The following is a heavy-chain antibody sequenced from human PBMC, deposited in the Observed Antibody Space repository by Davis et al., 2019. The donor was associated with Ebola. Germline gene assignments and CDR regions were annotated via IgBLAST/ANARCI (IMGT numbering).Heavy chain of an antibody. V-gene: IGHV3-48*02. Sequence: GESLKISCAASGFTFSIYSMNWVRQAPGKGLEWVSYISASGTTIFDAYSVKGRFTISRDNVKNSLYLKMNSLRDEDTAVYYCARASPYYFDYWGQGTLVTVSS. CDR3: ARASPYYFDY. CDR1: GFTFSIYS. CDR2: ISASGTTI. J-gene: IGHJ4*02.